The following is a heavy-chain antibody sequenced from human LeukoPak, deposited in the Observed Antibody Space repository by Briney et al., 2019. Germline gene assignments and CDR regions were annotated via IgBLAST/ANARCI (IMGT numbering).Heavy chain of an antibody. J-gene: IGHJ4*02. Sequence: SETLSLTCTVSGGSISSGRYYGSWIRQPAGKGLEWIGRIYMSGSTNYNPSLKSRVTISVDTSKNQFSLKLSSVTAADTAVYYCARSVDTAMVPSIDYWGQGTLVTVSS. V-gene: IGHV4-61*02. CDR3: ARSVDTAMVPSIDY. CDR1: GGSISSGRYY. D-gene: IGHD5-18*01. CDR2: IYMSGST.